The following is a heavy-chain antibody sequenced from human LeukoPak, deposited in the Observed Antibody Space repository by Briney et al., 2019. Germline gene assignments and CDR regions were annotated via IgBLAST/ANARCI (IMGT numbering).Heavy chain of an antibody. Sequence: GGSLRLSCAASGFTFSSYGMHWVRQAPGKGLEWVAVILYDGSNKYYADSVKGRFTISRDNSKNTLYLQMNSLRAEDTAVYYCAKDREQLVQVYYFDYWGQGTLVTVSS. CDR1: GFTFSSYG. V-gene: IGHV3-30*18. D-gene: IGHD6-6*01. CDR3: AKDREQLVQVYYFDY. J-gene: IGHJ4*02. CDR2: ILYDGSNK.